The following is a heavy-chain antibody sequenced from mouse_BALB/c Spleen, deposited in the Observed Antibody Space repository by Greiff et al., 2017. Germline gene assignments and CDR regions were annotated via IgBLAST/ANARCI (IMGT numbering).Heavy chain of an antibody. V-gene: IGHV1S81*02. Sequence: VQLHQPGAELVKPGASVKLSCKASGYTFTSYWMHWVKQRPGQGLEWIGEINPSNGRTNYNEKFKSKATLTVDKSSSTAYMQLSSLTSEDSAVYYCARFLITTVVSYYAMDYWGQGTSVTVSS. CDR1: GYTFTSYW. D-gene: IGHD1-1*01. CDR2: INPSNGRT. CDR3: ARFLITTVVSYYAMDY. J-gene: IGHJ4*01.